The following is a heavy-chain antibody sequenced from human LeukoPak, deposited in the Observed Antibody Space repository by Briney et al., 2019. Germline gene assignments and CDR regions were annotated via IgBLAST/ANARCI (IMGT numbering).Heavy chain of an antibody. J-gene: IGHJ4*02. CDR1: GFXFTSSA. CDR3: AADLGPGNSGYSSPIDY. D-gene: IGHD3-22*01. CDR2: IVVGSGNT. Sequence: VASVKVSCKASGFXFTSSAVQWVREARGQRLEWIGWIVVGSGNTNYAQKFQERVTITRDMSTSTAYMELSSLRSEDTAVYYCAADLGPGNSGYSSPIDYWGQGTLVTVSS. V-gene: IGHV1-58*01.